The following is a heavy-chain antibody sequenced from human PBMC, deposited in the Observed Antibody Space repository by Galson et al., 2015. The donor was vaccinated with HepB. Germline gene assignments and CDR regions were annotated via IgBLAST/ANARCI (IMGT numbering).Heavy chain of an antibody. J-gene: IGHJ4*02. CDR2: VYPDDSDT. D-gene: IGHD6-25*01. V-gene: IGHV5-51*03. CDR3: ARHQGLAAATSDY. CDR1: GYSFSNYW. Sequence: QSGAEVKEPGESLKISCEGSGYSFSNYWVGWVRQLPGKGLEWMGIVYPDDSDTRYSPSFRGQVTISVKKSISTAYLQCSSLKASDNAFYCCARHQGLAAATSDYWGQGTLVTVSS.